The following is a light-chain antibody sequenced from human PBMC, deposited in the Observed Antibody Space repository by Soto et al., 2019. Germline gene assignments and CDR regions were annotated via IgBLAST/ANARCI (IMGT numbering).Light chain of an antibody. CDR3: QQRSNWPRT. CDR1: QSVSSS. Sequence: EIVLTQSPATLSLSPGERATLSCRASQSVSSSLAWYQQKPGQAPRLLIYDASNRATGVPARFSGSGSGTDFTLTIRSLEPEDFAVYYCQQRSNWPRTFGPGTKVDIK. V-gene: IGKV3-11*01. J-gene: IGKJ3*01. CDR2: DAS.